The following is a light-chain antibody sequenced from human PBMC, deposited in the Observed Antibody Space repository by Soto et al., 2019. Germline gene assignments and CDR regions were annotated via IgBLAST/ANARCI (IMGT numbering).Light chain of an antibody. CDR3: CSYAGSDTDV. Sequence: QSALTQPRSVSGSPGQSVTISCTGTSSDVGGYDYVSWYQQHPGKAPKLMIYGVTQRPSGVPERFFGSKSGNTASLTISGLQAEDEADYYCCSYAGSDTDVFGGGTKVTVL. J-gene: IGLJ2*01. V-gene: IGLV2-11*01. CDR1: SSDVGGYDY. CDR2: GVT.